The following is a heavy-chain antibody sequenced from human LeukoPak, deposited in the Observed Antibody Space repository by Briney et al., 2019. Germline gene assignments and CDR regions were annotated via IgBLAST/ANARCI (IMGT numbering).Heavy chain of an antibody. D-gene: IGHD6-13*01. V-gene: IGHV3-23*01. CDR1: GFTFSSYA. CDR3: AKGSVAAAVKNSFDY. Sequence: SGGSLRLSCAASGFTFSSYAMSWVRQAPGKGLEWVSGISYSGGSTYYADSVKGRFTISRDSSKNTLYLQMSSLGAEDTAVYYCAKGSVAAAVKNSFDYWGQGTLVTVSS. J-gene: IGHJ4*02. CDR2: ISYSGGST.